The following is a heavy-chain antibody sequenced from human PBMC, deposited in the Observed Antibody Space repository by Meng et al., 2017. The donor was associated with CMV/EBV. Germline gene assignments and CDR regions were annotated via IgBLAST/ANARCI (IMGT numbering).Heavy chain of an antibody. Sequence: ASVKVSCKASGYTFTGYYMHWVRQAPGQGLEWVGWINPNSGGTNYAQKFQGRVTMTRDTSISTAYMELSRLRSDDTAVYYCAREGVGYCSSTSCYNGMDVWGQGTTVTVSS. CDR1: GYTFTGYY. J-gene: IGHJ6*02. D-gene: IGHD2-2*02. CDR2: INPNSGGT. V-gene: IGHV1-2*02. CDR3: AREGVGYCSSTSCYNGMDV.